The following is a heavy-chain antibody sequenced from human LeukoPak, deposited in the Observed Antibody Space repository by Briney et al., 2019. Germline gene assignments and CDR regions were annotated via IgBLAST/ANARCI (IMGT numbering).Heavy chain of an antibody. CDR2: LISDGRPT. J-gene: IGHJ4*02. D-gene: IGHD1-1*01. V-gene: IGHV3-74*01. CDR1: GFTSRRYW. CDR3: ARGGRYSYNWEFDN. Sequence: SLRLSCAATGFTSRRYWMAGFRKPPGKDLLWVARLISDGRPTTSPHSVMGRPTISRRQGKNTPFFQMICLRAEETALYYCARGGRYSYNWEFDNWGQGTLVTVSS.